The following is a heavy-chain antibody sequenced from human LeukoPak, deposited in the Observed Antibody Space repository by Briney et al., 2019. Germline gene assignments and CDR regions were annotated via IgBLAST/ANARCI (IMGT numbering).Heavy chain of an antibody. CDR1: GYTFTSYY. D-gene: IGHD5-18*01. J-gene: IGHJ4*02. CDR2: INPSGGST. CDR3: ARMDTAMAFDY. V-gene: IGHV1-46*01. Sequence: ASVKVSCKASGYTFTSYYMHWVRQAPGQGLEWMGIINPSGGSTSYAQKFQGRVTIAADESTSTAYMELSSLRSEDTAVYYCARMDTAMAFDYWGQGTLVTVSS.